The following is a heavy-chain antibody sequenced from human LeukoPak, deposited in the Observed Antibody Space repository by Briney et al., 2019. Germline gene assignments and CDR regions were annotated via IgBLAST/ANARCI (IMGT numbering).Heavy chain of an antibody. CDR1: GYTFTSYG. D-gene: IGHD6-13*01. CDR3: ARDSAAAGCFDY. J-gene: IGHJ4*02. Sequence: ASVKVSCKSSGYTFTSYGIIWVRQAPGQGLEWMGWISAYNGNTNYAQKLQGRVTMTTDTSTSTAYMELRSLRSDDTAVYYCARDSAAAGCFDYWGQGTLVTVSS. CDR2: ISAYNGNT. V-gene: IGHV1-18*01.